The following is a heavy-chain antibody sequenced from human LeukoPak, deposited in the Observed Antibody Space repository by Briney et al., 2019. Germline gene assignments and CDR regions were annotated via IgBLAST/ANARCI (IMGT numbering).Heavy chain of an antibody. CDR3: ARDLEHCRNIICSNSAY. CDR2: INPNSGGT. CDR1: GYTFTGYY. D-gene: IGHD2-2*01. V-gene: IGHV1-2*02. Sequence: GASVKVSCKASGYTFTGYYMHWVRQAPGQGLEWMGWINPNSGGTNYAQKLQGRVTMTTDTSTSTAYMDLRSLRSDDTAVYYCARDLEHCRNIICSNSAYWGQGTLVTVSS. J-gene: IGHJ4*02.